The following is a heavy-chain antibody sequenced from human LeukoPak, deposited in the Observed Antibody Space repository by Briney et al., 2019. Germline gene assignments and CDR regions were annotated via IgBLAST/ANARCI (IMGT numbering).Heavy chain of an antibody. CDR1: GGSISSNSYY. Sequence: TSETLSLTCTVSGGSISSNSYYWGWIRQPPGTGLEWIGSIYYSGSTYYKSSLKSRVTISVDTSKNQFSLKLSSVTAADTAVYYCARNRYYYGSGSYGVPNWFDPWGQGTLVTVSS. V-gene: IGHV4-39*01. J-gene: IGHJ5*02. CDR3: ARNRYYYGSGSYGVPNWFDP. D-gene: IGHD3-10*01. CDR2: IYYSGST.